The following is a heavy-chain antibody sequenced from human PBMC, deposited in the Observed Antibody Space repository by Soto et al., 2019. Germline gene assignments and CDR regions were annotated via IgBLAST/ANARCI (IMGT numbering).Heavy chain of an antibody. CDR1: GGSFSGYY. J-gene: IGHJ4*02. D-gene: IGHD3-22*01. CDR3: AASRYYNDREAGDY. Sequence: SETLSLTCAVYGGSFSGYYWTWIRQPPGKGLEWIGEINYSGSTNYNPSLKSRVTISVDTSKNQFSLKLSSVTAADTAVYYCAASRYYNDREAGDYWGQGTPVTVSS. CDR2: INYSGST. V-gene: IGHV4-34*01.